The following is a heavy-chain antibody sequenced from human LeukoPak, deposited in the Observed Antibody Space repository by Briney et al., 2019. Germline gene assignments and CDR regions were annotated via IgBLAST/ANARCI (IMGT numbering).Heavy chain of an antibody. CDR2: INISGST. J-gene: IGHJ3*02. CDR3: ARDHSSSSWMDSFEI. V-gene: IGHV4-4*07. D-gene: IGHD6-6*01. Sequence: KSSETLSLTCTVSGGSISSDYWSWIRQPAGKGLEWIGRINISGSTNYNPSLKSRVTMSVDTSKNQFSLKLSSVTAADTAVYYCARDHSSSSWMDSFEIWGPGTKVTVSS. CDR1: GGSISSDY.